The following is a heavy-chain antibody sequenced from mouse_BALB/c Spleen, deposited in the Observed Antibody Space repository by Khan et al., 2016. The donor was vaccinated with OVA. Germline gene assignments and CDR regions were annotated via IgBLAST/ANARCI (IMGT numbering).Heavy chain of an antibody. CDR1: GFTFSNYG. D-gene: IGHD4-1*01. V-gene: IGHV5-6*01. CDR3: TSHLTGSFAY. CDR2: ISSDGTYT. J-gene: IGHJ3*01. Sequence: EVQLQESGGDLVKPGGPLKLSCAASGFTFSNYGMSWVRQTPDKRLEWVATISSDGTYTYYPDSVKGRFTISRNNAKNTLYLQMSSLKSEDTAMYYCTSHLTGSFAYWGQGTLVTVSA.